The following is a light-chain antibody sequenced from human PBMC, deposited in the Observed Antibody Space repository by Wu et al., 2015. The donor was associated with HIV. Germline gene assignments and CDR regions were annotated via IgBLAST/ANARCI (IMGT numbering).Light chain of an antibody. Sequence: IVLTQSPGTLSLSPGETATLSCRASQSVGTTFLGWYQQRPGQAPRLLIYDATSRAAGIPDRFTGSVSGTDFTLTISRLEPEDFAMYYCQQYGRSPSCSFGQGTKLEIK. CDR1: QSVGTTF. J-gene: IGKJ2*04. CDR3: QQYGRSPSCS. V-gene: IGKV3-20*01. CDR2: DAT.